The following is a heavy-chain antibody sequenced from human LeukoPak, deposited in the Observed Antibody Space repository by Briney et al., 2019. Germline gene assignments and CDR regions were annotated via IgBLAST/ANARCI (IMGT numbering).Heavy chain of an antibody. Sequence: ASVKVSCKASGYTFTSYGISWVRQAPGQGLEWMGWISAYNGNTNYAQKLQGRVTMTTDTSTSTAYMELRSLRSDDTAVYYCARASEIADYDSSGYYLDYWGQGTLVTVSS. J-gene: IGHJ4*02. CDR1: GYTFTSYG. CDR2: ISAYNGNT. D-gene: IGHD3-22*01. V-gene: IGHV1-18*01. CDR3: ARASEIADYDSSGYYLDY.